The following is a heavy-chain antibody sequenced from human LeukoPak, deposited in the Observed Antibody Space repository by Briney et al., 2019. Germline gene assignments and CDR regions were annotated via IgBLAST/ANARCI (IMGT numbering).Heavy chain of an antibody. CDR2: ITGSGDST. CDR3: VRSTVTSQRYYFEY. V-gene: IGHV3-23*01. CDR1: GFTFSSYA. J-gene: IGHJ4*02. Sequence: GGSLRLSCAASGFTFSSYAMSWVRQAPVRGLEWVSSITGSGDSTYYADSVKGRFTISRDNSRNTLYLQMNSLRAEDTAVYYCVRSTVTSQRYYFEYWGQGTLVTVSS. D-gene: IGHD4-17*01.